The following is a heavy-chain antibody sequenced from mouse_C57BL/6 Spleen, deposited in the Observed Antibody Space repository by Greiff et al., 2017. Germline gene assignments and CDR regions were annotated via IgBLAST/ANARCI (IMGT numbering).Heavy chain of an antibody. D-gene: IGHD2-4*01. Sequence: QVQLKESGPELVKPGASVKLSCKASGYTFTSYDINWVKQRPGQGLEWIGWIYPRDGSTKYNEKFKGKATLTVDTSSSTAYMELHSLTSEDSAVYFCARFGDYDYDETPGFAYWGQGTLVTVSA. V-gene: IGHV1-85*01. CDR2: IYPRDGST. J-gene: IGHJ3*01. CDR1: GYTFTSYD. CDR3: ARFGDYDYDETPGFAY.